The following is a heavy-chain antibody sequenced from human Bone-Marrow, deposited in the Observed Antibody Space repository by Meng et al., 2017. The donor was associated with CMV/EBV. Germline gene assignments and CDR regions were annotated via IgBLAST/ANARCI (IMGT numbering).Heavy chain of an antibody. J-gene: IGHJ4*02. Sequence: GESLKISCAASGFTFSSYWMHWVRQAPGKGLVWVSRINSDESDTAYAGSVKGRFTISRDNAKNSLYLQMNSLRAEDTAVYYCARDPCPSGVWYLDSWGQGTRVTGSS. D-gene: IGHD2-8*01. CDR2: INSDESDT. CDR1: GFTFSSYW. V-gene: IGHV3-74*01. CDR3: ARDPCPSGVWYLDS.